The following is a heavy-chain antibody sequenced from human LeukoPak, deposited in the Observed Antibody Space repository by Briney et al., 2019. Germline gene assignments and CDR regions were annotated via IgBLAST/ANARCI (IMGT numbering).Heavy chain of an antibody. J-gene: IGHJ3*02. CDR3: TKSDGYGLIRI. CDR2: INHSGST. V-gene: IGHV4-34*03. D-gene: IGHD3-10*01. CDR1: GFTFSSYS. Sequence: GSLRLSCAASGFTFSSYSMNWVRQPPGKGLEWIGEINHSGSTNYNPSLKSRVTISVDTSKNQFSLKLSSVTAADTAAYYCTKSDGYGLIRICGRGTMVTVSS.